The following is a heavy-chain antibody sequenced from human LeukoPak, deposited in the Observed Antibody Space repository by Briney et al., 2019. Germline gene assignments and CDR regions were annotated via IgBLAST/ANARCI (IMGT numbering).Heavy chain of an antibody. CDR2: IYYSVSL. CDR3: ARTRAYVMRDGIRGGFDI. V-gene: IGHV4-59*08. Sequence: SETLSLTCTLSGGSISSYYSRWIRQPPGKGLERIGYIYYSVSLHYNPSLKMRVAISVYPSKTQCSLRLSSVTAADTALYFCARTRAYVMRDGIRGGFDIWGQGTMVTVPS. D-gene: IGHD2/OR15-2a*01. J-gene: IGHJ3*02. CDR1: GGSISSYY.